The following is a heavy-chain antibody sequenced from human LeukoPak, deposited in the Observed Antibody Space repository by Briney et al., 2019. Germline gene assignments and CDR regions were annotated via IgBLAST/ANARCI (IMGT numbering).Heavy chain of an antibody. Sequence: SETLSLTCTVSGGSISSYYWSWIPQPPGKGLEWIGYIYYSGSTNYNPSLKSRVTISVDTSKNQFSLKLSSVTASDPAVYYCSRQRSGGWYSPEYFELWGRSPLVSVLS. CDR2: IYYSGST. CDR1: GGSISSYY. D-gene: IGHD6-19*01. V-gene: IGHV4-59*08. CDR3: SRQRSGGWYSPEYFEL. J-gene: IGHJ2*01.